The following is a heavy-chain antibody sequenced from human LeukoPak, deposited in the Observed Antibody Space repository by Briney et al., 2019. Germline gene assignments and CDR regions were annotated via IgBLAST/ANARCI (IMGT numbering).Heavy chain of an antibody. CDR3: ARKVGLGRYYGMDV. CDR1: GFTFSSYA. Sequence: PGGSLRLSCAASGFTFSSYAMHWVRQAPGKGLEWVAVISYDGSNKYYADSVKGRFTISRDNSKNTLYLQMNSLRAEDTAVYYCARKVGLGRYYGMDVWGQGTTVTVSS. D-gene: IGHD1-14*01. CDR2: ISYDGSNK. V-gene: IGHV3-30-3*01. J-gene: IGHJ6*02.